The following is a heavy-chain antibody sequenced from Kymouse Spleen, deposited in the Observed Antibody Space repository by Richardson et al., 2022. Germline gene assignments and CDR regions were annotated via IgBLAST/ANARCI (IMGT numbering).Heavy chain of an antibody. D-gene: IGHD7-27*02. CDR2: IYYSGST. Sequence: QVQLQESGPGLVKPSETLSLTCTVSGGSVSSGSYYWSWIRQPPGKGLEWIGYIYYSGSTNYNPSLKSRVTISVDTSKNQFSLKLSSVTAADTAVYYCARKANWGFDYWGQGTLVTVSS. CDR1: GGSVSSGSYY. V-gene: IGHV4-61*01. J-gene: IGHJ4*02. CDR3: ARKANWGFDY.